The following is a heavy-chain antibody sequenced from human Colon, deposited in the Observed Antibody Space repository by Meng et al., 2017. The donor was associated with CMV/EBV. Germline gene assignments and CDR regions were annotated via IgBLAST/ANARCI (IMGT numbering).Heavy chain of an antibody. Sequence: VPLLQAVSGLVRPWQTLPVTSAMSGESVFSDSAAWNWIRQSPSRGLEWLGRTYYRSQWYFDYEVSVIGRITINADTSKNEFSLQLRSVTPDDTAVYYCARGWELGSWGQGTLVTVSS. CDR3: ARGWELGS. CDR2: TYYRSQWYF. CDR1: GESVFSDSAA. J-gene: IGHJ4*02. D-gene: IGHD1-26*01. V-gene: IGHV6-1*01.